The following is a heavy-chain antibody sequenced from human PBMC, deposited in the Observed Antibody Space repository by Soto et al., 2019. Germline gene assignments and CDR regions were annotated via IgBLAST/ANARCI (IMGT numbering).Heavy chain of an antibody. D-gene: IGHD3-22*01. V-gene: IGHV3-30*18. Sequence: QVHLVESGGGVVQPGGSLRLSCAASGFTINRNDMYWVRQAPGKGLEWVAVMSFDGNHQHYADSVKGRFTISRDNSKTTVYLQMNSLRVEDTAVYYCAKDDDTSSHYSLLDFRGQGTLVTVSS. CDR3: AKDDDTSSHYSLLDF. CDR1: GFTINRND. J-gene: IGHJ4*02. CDR2: MSFDGNHQ.